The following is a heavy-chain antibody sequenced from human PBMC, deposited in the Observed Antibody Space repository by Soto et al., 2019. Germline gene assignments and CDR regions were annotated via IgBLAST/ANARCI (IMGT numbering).Heavy chain of an antibody. V-gene: IGHV3-48*01. Sequence: GGSLRLSCAASGFTFSSYSMNWVRQAPGKGLEWVSYISSSSTIYYADSVKGRFTISRDNAKNSLYLQMDSLRAEDTAVYYCARDQGGTYWFDPWGQGTLVTVSS. J-gene: IGHJ5*02. D-gene: IGHD1-26*01. CDR1: GFTFSSYS. CDR2: ISSSSTI. CDR3: ARDQGGTYWFDP.